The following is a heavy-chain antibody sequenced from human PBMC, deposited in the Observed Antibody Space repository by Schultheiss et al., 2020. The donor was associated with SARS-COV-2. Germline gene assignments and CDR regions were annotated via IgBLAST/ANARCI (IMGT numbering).Heavy chain of an antibody. Sequence: GGSLRLSCAASGFTFSSYAMSWVRQAPGKGLEWVSAISGSVGSTYYADSVKGRFTISRDNSKNTLYLQMNSLRAEDTAVYYCAKRGIGVYYYYGMDVWGQGTTVTVSS. CDR2: ISGSVGST. J-gene: IGHJ6*02. D-gene: IGHD3-16*01. V-gene: IGHV3-23*01. CDR1: GFTFSSYA. CDR3: AKRGIGVYYYYGMDV.